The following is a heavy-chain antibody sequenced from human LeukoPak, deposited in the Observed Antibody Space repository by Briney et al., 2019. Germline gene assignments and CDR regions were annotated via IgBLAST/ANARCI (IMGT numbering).Heavy chain of an antibody. CDR3: AKDASSSWYPNWFDP. J-gene: IGHJ5*02. CDR2: ISGSGGST. D-gene: IGHD6-13*01. CDR1: GFTFSDYW. Sequence: PGGSLRLSCSASGFTFSDYWMMWVRQAPGKGLEWVSAISGSGGSTYYADSVKGRFTISRDNSKNTLYLQMNSLRAEDTAVYYCAKDASSSWYPNWFDPWGQGTLVTVSS. V-gene: IGHV3-23*01.